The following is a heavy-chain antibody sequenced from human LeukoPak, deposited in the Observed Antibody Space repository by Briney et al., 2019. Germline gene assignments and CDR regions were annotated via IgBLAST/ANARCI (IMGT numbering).Heavy chain of an antibody. V-gene: IGHV4-39*01. CDR3: ARLTYCGSMNCYYFDY. CDR1: GASISSSSYN. J-gene: IGHJ4*02. D-gene: IGHD2-2*01. CDR2: IYYSGST. Sequence: SETLSLTCTVSGASISSSSYNGGWIRQPPGKGLEWIGSIYYSGSTYYNPSLKSRVTISVDTSNNQLSLKLSAVTAADTAVYYCARLTYCGSMNCYYFDYWGQGTLVTVSS.